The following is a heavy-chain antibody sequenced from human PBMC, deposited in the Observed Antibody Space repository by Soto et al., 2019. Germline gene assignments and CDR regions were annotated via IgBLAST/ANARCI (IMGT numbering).Heavy chain of an antibody. D-gene: IGHD3-3*01. J-gene: IGHJ6*02. CDR1: GFTFSSYA. Sequence: GGSLRLSCAASGFTFSSYAMHWVRQAPGKGLEWVAVISYDGSNKYYADSVKGRFTISRDNSKNTLYLQMNSLRAEDTAVYYCAGLRGITIFGVVIPGYYGMDVWGQGTTVTVSS. CDR3: AGLRGITIFGVVIPGYYGMDV. CDR2: ISYDGSNK. V-gene: IGHV3-30-3*01.